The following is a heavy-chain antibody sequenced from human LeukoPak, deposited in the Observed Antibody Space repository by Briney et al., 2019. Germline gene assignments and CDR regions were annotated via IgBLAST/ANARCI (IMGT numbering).Heavy chain of an antibody. D-gene: IGHD2-15*01. Sequence: ASVKVSCRTSGYIFINHPVYWVRQAPGQGFELMGVINPNDGSTSYAQRFQGRVTMTRDKSTSTVSMEMRSLRSDDTAVYYCAKGPPEYCSGGSCHSGRNWIDPWGQGTLVTVSS. CDR2: INPNDGST. J-gene: IGHJ5*02. CDR1: GYIFINHP. V-gene: IGHV1-46*01. CDR3: AKGPPEYCSGGSCHSGRNWIDP.